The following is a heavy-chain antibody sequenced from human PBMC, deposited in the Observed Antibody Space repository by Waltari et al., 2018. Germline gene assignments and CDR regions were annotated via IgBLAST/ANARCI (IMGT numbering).Heavy chain of an antibody. CDR1: AFMFGTSW. J-gene: IGHJ5*02. CDR2: INPDGTSQ. V-gene: IGHV3-7*04. Sequence: EVQLVDSGGDLVHPGGSLRLSCTDSAFMFGTSWMSWVRQAPGKGLEWVANINPDGTSQFYVDSVQGRFTISRDNAKNSLYLHMSSLRAEDTAVYYCARGSGCSAWGQGTLVTVSS. D-gene: IGHD6-19*01. CDR3: ARGSGCSA.